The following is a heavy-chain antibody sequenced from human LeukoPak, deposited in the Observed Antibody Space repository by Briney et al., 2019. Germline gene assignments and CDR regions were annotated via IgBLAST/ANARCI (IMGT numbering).Heavy chain of an antibody. CDR3: TTDQPSFWSGWYMDV. CDR2: IKSKTDGGTT. V-gene: IGHV3-15*01. J-gene: IGHJ6*03. D-gene: IGHD3-3*01. CDR1: GFTFSSYA. Sequence: GGSLRLSCAASGFTFSSYAMSWVRQAPGKGLEWVGRIKSKTDGGTTDYAAPVKGRFTISRDDSKNTLYLQMNSLKTEDTAVYYCTTDQPSFWSGWYMDVWGKGTTVTVSS.